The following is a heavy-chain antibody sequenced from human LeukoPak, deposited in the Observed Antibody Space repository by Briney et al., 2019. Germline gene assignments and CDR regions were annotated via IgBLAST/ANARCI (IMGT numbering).Heavy chain of an antibody. CDR2: INPSGGST. CDR1: GYTFTSDD. D-gene: IGHD6-19*01. J-gene: IGHJ4*02. Sequence: ASVMVSCKASGYTFTSDDINWVRQAPGQGLEWMGIINPSGGSTSYAQKFQGRVTMTRDTSTSTVYMELSSLRSEDTAVYYCARGRKIPAYSSGFRVEDYWGQGTLVTVSS. CDR3: ARGRKIPAYSSGFRVEDY. V-gene: IGHV1-46*01.